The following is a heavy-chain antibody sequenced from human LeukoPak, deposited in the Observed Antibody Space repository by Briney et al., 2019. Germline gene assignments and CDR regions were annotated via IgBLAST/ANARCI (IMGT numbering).Heavy chain of an antibody. Sequence: PRGSPRHSRAPPLFTLISDGTRSVRHTPHKRLGWVAVISYVGSKTYYTDTLKSPFTPSTETSKNTRCMQINSLRAADTAAYYCAKDLSSSSAFDIWGQGKMVTVSS. J-gene: IGHJ3*02. V-gene: IGHV3-30*18. D-gene: IGHD6-13*01. CDR2: ISYVGSKT. CDR3: AKDLSSSSAFDI. CDR1: LFTLISDG.